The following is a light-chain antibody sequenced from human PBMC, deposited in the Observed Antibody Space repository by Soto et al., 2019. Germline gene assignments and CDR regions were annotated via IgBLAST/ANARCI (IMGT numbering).Light chain of an antibody. CDR1: QGISTY. CDR3: QQLESYPST. Sequence: DIQMTQSPSSLSASVGDRVTITCRASQGISTYLNWYQQKPGKAPKVLIYAASSLQSGVPSRFSGSGSGAEFTLTISSLQPEDFATYYCQQLESYPSTFGGGTKVDIK. J-gene: IGKJ4*01. V-gene: IGKV1-39*01. CDR2: AAS.